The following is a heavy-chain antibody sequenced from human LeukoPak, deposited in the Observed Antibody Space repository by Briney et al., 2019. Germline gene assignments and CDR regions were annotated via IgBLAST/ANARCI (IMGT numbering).Heavy chain of an antibody. CDR3: ARDGLFACSGGSCYSVNWFDP. CDR1: GYTFTSYG. V-gene: IGHV1-18*01. J-gene: IGHJ5*02. Sequence: ASVKVSCKASGYTFTSYGISWVRQAPGQGLEWMGWISAYNGNTNYAQKLQGRVTMTTDTSTSTAYMELSSLRSEDTAVYYCARDGLFACSGGSCYSVNWFDPWGQGTLVTVSS. CDR2: ISAYNGNT. D-gene: IGHD2-15*01.